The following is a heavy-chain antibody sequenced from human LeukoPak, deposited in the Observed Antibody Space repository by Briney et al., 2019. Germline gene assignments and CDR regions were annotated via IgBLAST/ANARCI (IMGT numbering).Heavy chain of an antibody. CDR2: ISAYNGNT. J-gene: IGHJ4*02. Sequence: ASVKVSCKASGYTFTSYGISWVRQAPGQGLEWVGWISAYNGNTNYAQKLQGRVTMTTDTSTSTAYMELRSLRSDDTAVYYCARGVSVAAAGTGFDYWGQGTLVTVSS. V-gene: IGHV1-18*01. CDR1: GYTFTSYG. D-gene: IGHD6-13*01. CDR3: ARGVSVAAAGTGFDY.